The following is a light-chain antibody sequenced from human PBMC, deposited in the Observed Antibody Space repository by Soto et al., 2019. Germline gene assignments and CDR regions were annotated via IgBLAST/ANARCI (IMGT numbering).Light chain of an antibody. V-gene: IGKV1-5*03. CDR2: NAS. CDR3: QQYNSYSWT. Sequence: DIQMTQSPSTLSASVGDTVTITCRASQSFSNCLDWYQQKPGKAPKFLIYNASTLESGVPSRFSGSGSGTEFTLTITSLQPDDLATYYCQQYNSYSWTFGQGTKVEIK. J-gene: IGKJ1*01. CDR1: QSFSNC.